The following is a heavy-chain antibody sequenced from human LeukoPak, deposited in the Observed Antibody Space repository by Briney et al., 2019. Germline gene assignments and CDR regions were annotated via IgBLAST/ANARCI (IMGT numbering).Heavy chain of an antibody. D-gene: IGHD2-15*01. V-gene: IGHV1-2*02. J-gene: IGHJ4*02. CDR1: GYTFTDYY. Sequence: ASVTVSCKASGYTFTDYYMHWVRQAPGQGLEWMGWINPNSGGTNYAQKFQGRVTMTRDTSISTAYMELSRLRSDDTAVYYCAREYYHCSGGSCYFDYWGQGTLVTVSS. CDR3: AREYYHCSGGSCYFDY. CDR2: INPNSGGT.